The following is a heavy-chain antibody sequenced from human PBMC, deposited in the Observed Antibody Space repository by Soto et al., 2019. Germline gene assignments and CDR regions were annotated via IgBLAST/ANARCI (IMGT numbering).Heavy chain of an antibody. CDR2: ISYDGSNK. CDR1: GFTFSSYA. CDR3: ARGVIAVAGEGGLDY. J-gene: IGHJ4*02. Sequence: QVQLVESGGGVVQPGRSLRLSCAASGFTFSSYAMHWVRQAPGKGLEWVAVISYDGSNKYYADSVKGRFTISRDNSKNTLYLQMNSLRAEDTAVYYCARGVIAVAGEGGLDYWGQGTLVTVSS. D-gene: IGHD6-19*01. V-gene: IGHV3-30-3*01.